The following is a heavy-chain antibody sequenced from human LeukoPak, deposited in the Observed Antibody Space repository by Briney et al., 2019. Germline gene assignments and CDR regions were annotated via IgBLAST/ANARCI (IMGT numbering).Heavy chain of an antibody. V-gene: IGHV4-59*01. CDR2: IYSSGST. Sequence: SETLSLTCTVSGGSFSSYFWSWIRQPPGKGLEWIGYIYSSGSTNYNPSLKSRVSISADTSKNEFSLKLRSVTAADTAVYFCARVDTSLVPDAFDIWGQGAMVTVSS. CDR3: ARVDTSLVPDAFDI. J-gene: IGHJ3*02. D-gene: IGHD5-18*01. CDR1: GGSFSSYF.